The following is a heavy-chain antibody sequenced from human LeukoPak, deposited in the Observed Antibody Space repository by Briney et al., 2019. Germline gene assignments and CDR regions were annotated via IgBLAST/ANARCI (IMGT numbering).Heavy chain of an antibody. V-gene: IGHV4-34*01. D-gene: IGHD3-22*01. CDR2: INHSGST. CDR3: ARGYYDSSGLDY. CDR1: GFTFSSYA. Sequence: GSLRLSCAASGFTFSSYAMNWVRQPPGKGLEWIGEINHSGSTNYNPSLKSRVTISVDTSKNQFSLKLSSVTAADTAVYYCARGYYDSSGLDYWGQGTLVTVSS. J-gene: IGHJ4*02.